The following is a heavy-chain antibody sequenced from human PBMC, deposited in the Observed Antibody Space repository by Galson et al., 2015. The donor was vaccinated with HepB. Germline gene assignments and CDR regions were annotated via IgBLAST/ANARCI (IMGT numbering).Heavy chain of an antibody. CDR2: IGTAGDT. D-gene: IGHD3-3*01. CDR1: GFTFSSYD. Sequence: SLRLSCAASGFTFSSYDMHWVRQATGKGLEWVSAIGTAGDTYYPGSVKGRFTISRENAKNSLYLQMNSLRAGDTAVYYCARGLGLEYDFWSGPSMDVWGQGTTVTVSS. V-gene: IGHV3-13*01. J-gene: IGHJ6*02. CDR3: ARGLGLEYDFWSGPSMDV.